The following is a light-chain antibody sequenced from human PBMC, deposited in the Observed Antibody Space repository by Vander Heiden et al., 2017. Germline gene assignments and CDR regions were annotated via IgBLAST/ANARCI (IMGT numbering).Light chain of an antibody. CDR3: CSYAGSLTSV. V-gene: IGLV2-23*02. CDR1: STDVGYYNL. Sequence: QSALTQPASVSGSPGQSITVSCSGGSTDVGYYNLVSVYQQHPGKAPKLMIYEVNKRPSGVSNRFSGSKSGNTASLTISGLQAEDEAHYYGCSYAGSLTSVFGGGTKLTVL. J-gene: IGLJ2*01. CDR2: EVN.